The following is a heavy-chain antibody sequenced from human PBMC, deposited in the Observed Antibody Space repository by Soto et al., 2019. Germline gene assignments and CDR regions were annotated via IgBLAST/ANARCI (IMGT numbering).Heavy chain of an antibody. CDR1: GFTFSSYG. D-gene: IGHD2-15*01. V-gene: IGHV3-30*18. Sequence: QVQLVESGGGVVQPGRSLRLSCAASGFTFSSYGMHWVRQAPGKGLEWVAVISHDGSNKYYADSVKGRFTISRDNSRNTLYLQMNSLRAEDTAVYYCAKASELLLPYHYYVVDVWGQGTTVTVSS. J-gene: IGHJ6*02. CDR2: ISHDGSNK. CDR3: AKASELLLPYHYYVVDV.